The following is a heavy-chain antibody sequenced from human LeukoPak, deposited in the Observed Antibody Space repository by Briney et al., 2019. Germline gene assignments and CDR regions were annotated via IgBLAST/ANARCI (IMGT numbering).Heavy chain of an antibody. Sequence: PGGSLRLSCAASGFTFSSYAMSWVRQAPGKGLEWVSYISSSSSTIYYADSVKGRFTISRDNAKNSLYLQMNSLRAEDTAVYYCARDGRGLDYWGQGTLVTVSS. V-gene: IGHV3-48*01. CDR3: ARDGRGLDY. CDR1: GFTFSSYA. J-gene: IGHJ4*02. D-gene: IGHD1-26*01. CDR2: ISSSSSTI.